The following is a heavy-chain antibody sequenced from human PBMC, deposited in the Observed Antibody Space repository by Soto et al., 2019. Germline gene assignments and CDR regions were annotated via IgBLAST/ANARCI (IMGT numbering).Heavy chain of an antibody. CDR3: VRGRLTSGTIRAGTWGLDYYYGLDI. CDR2: IYNSGST. CDR1: GGSVSSGPYY. D-gene: IGHD6-13*01. Sequence: QVQLQESGPGLVKPSETLSLSCSVSGGSVSSGPYYWSWIRQSPGKRLEWIGYIYNSGSTKYNPSLKGRVIISVDTSENQVSLKLSSVTAADTALYYCVRGRLTSGTIRAGTWGLDYYYGLDIWGQGTTVTVSS. J-gene: IGHJ6*02. V-gene: IGHV4-61*01.